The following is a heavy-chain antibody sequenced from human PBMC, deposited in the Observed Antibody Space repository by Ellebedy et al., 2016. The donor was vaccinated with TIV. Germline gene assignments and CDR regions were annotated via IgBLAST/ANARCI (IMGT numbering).Heavy chain of an antibody. V-gene: IGHV4-61*01. D-gene: IGHD3-10*01. CDR1: GGSVSSGSYY. Sequence: SETLSLTXTVSGGSVSSGSYYWSWIRQPPGKGLEWIGFIYYSGSTNYNPSLKSRVTISVDTSKNQFSLKLSSVTAADTAVYYCARVNLLFGELSPHWYFDLWGRGTLVTVSS. J-gene: IGHJ2*01. CDR2: IYYSGST. CDR3: ARVNLLFGELSPHWYFDL.